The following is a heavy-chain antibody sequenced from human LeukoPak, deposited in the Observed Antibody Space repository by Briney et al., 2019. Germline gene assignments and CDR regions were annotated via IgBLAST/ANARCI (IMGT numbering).Heavy chain of an antibody. V-gene: IGHV4-59*01. CDR3: ARDNWNYGSSMDV. D-gene: IGHD1-7*01. CDR1: GGSISSYY. CDR2: IYYSGST. J-gene: IGHJ6*02. Sequence: SGTLSLTCTVPGGSISSYYWSWIRQPPGKGLEWIGYIYYSGSTNYNPSLKSRVTISVDTSKNQFSLKLSSVTAADTAVYYCARDNWNYGSSMDVWGQGTTVTVSS.